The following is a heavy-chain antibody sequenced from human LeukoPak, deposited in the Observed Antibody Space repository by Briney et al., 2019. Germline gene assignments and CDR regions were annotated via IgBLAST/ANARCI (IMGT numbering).Heavy chain of an antibody. V-gene: IGHV4-59*08. CDR3: ARFKVVVAATRGYFAY. CDR2: IYYSGST. J-gene: IGHJ4*02. D-gene: IGHD2-15*01. Sequence: KPSETLSLTCTVSGGSISSYYWSWIRQPPGKGLEWIGYIYYSGSTNYNPSLKSRVTISVDTSKNQFSLKLSSVTAADTAVYYCARFKVVVAATRGYFAYWGQGTLVTVSS. CDR1: GGSISSYY.